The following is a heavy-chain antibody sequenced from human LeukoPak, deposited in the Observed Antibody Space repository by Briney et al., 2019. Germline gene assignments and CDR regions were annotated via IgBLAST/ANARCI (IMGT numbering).Heavy chain of an antibody. CDR2: ITLDGGTA. V-gene: IGHV3-43D*03. CDR1: GFTFDDYA. D-gene: IGHD6-13*01. CDR3: AKDRGKVAAAGTRFDS. J-gene: IGHJ5*01. Sequence: GGSLRLSCAASGFTFDDYAMHWVRQAPGKSLEWVSVITLDGGTAYYADSVKGRFTISRDNSKNTLYLQMNSLRAEDTAVYYCAKDRGKVAAAGTRFDSWGQGTLVTVSS.